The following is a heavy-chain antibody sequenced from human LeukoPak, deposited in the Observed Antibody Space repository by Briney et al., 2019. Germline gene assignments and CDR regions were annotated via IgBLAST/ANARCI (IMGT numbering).Heavy chain of an antibody. D-gene: IGHD3-9*01. Sequence: GRSLRLSCAASGFTFSSYGMHWVRQAPGKGLEWVAVIWYDGSNKYYADSVKGRFTIARDNSKNTLYLQKNRLRAEDTAVYYCARDIVSNYDILTGYYPPGEYYYGMDVWGKGTTVTVSS. J-gene: IGHJ6*04. CDR3: ARDIVSNYDILTGYYPPGEYYYGMDV. CDR2: IWYDGSNK. CDR1: GFTFSSYG. V-gene: IGHV3-33*01.